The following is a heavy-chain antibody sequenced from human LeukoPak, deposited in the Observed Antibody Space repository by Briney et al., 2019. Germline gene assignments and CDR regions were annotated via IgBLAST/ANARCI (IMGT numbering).Heavy chain of an antibody. V-gene: IGHV3-13*01. J-gene: IGHJ6*02. Sequence: GGSLRLSRAASGFTFSSYDMPWVRQATGKGLEWVSAIGTAGDTYYPGSVKGRFTISRENAKNSLYLQMNSLRAGDTAVYYCARRVSGSYGAGMDVWGQGTTVTVSS. CDR1: GFTFSSYD. CDR2: IGTAGDT. D-gene: IGHD1-26*01. CDR3: ARRVSGSYGAGMDV.